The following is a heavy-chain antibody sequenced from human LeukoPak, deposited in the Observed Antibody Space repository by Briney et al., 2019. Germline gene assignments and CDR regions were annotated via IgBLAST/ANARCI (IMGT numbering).Heavy chain of an antibody. D-gene: IGHD2-2*01. J-gene: IGHJ6*03. Sequence: ASVKVSCKASGYTFTDYYIHWVRQAPGQGLEWMGWINPKSGTTNYTPNFQGRVTMTRDTSISTAYMELSRLRFDDTAVYYCARGVVVPAAMAGYYYYYMDVWGKGTTVTISS. CDR1: GYTFTDYY. CDR3: ARGVVVPAAMAGYYYYYMDV. CDR2: INPKSGTT. V-gene: IGHV1-2*02.